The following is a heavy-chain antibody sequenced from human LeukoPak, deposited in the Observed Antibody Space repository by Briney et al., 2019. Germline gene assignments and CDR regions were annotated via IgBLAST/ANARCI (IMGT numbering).Heavy chain of an antibody. J-gene: IGHJ5*02. V-gene: IGHV4-59*01. D-gene: IGHD6-13*01. CDR3: ARSSSWDWSDP. CDR2: INYSGST. Sequence: SETLSLTCTVSGASISSYYWSWIRQPPGKGLEWIGYINYSGSTNYNPSLKSRVSISVDTSKNQFSLKLSSVTAADTAVYYCARSSSWDWSDPWGQGTLVTVSS. CDR1: GASISSYY.